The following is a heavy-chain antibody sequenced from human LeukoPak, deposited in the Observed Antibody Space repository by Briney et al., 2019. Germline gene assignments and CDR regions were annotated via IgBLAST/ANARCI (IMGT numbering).Heavy chain of an antibody. Sequence: SQTLSLTCTVSGGSISSGSYYWSWIRQPAGKGLEWIGRIYTSGSTNYNTSLKSRATISVDTSKNQFSLKLSSVTAADTAVYYCARGDSSGWISRFWGQGTLVTVSS. CDR2: IYTSGST. D-gene: IGHD6-19*01. CDR1: GGSISSGSYY. V-gene: IGHV4-61*02. CDR3: ARGDSSGWISRF. J-gene: IGHJ4*02.